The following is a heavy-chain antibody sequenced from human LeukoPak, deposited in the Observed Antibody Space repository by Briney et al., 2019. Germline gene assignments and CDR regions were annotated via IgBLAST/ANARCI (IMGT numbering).Heavy chain of an antibody. CDR2: IYPGDSDT. CDR3: ARWAGSSRWYGKIDTIDY. CDR1: GYSFTSYW. Sequence: GESLKISCKGSGYSFTSYWIGWVRQMPGKGLEWMGIIYPGDSDTRYSPSFQGQVTISADKSISTAYLQWSSLKASDTAMYYCARWAGSSRWYGKIDTIDYWGQGTLVTVSS. V-gene: IGHV5-51*01. J-gene: IGHJ4*02. D-gene: IGHD6-13*01.